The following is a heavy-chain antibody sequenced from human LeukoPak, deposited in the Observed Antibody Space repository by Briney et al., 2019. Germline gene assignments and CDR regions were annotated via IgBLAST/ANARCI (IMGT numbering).Heavy chain of an antibody. V-gene: IGHV3-21*01. Sequence: GGSLRLSCAASGFTFSSYSMNWVRQAPGKGLEWVSSISSSSSYIYYADSVKGRFTISRGNAKNSLYLQMNSLRAEDTAVYYCARDTSSSWYVPYFDYWGQGTLVTVSS. D-gene: IGHD6-13*01. J-gene: IGHJ4*02. CDR2: ISSSSSYI. CDR3: ARDTSSSWYVPYFDY. CDR1: GFTFSSYS.